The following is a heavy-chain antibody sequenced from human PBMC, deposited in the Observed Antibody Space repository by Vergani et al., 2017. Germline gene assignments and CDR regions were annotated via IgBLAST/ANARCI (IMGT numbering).Heavy chain of an antibody. J-gene: IGHJ4*02. D-gene: IGHD1-26*01. CDR2: IYYSGST. CDR1: GGSISSSSYY. V-gene: IGHV4-39*01. CDR3: ARQGIVGATSFFDY. Sequence: QLQLQESGPGLVKPSETLSLTCTVSGGSISSSSYYWGWIRQPPGKGLEWIGSIYYSGSTYYNPSLKSRVTISVDTSKNQFSLKLRSVTAADTAVYYWARQGIVGATSFFDYWGQGTLVTVSS.